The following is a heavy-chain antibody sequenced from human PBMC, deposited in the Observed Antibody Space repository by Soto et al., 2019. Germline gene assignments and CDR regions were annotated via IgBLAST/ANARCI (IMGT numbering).Heavy chain of an antibody. D-gene: IGHD6-6*01. Sequence: GGSLRLSCAGSGFIFKNYALNWVSQAPGKGLEWVASITRDGYNKYYADSVKGRFTISRDNSRDTLSLQMTALRTEDSSIYYCTKSSGGSSSVGMDYWGQGTRVTVSS. J-gene: IGHJ4*02. CDR3: TKSSGGSSSVGMDY. CDR1: GFIFKNYA. V-gene: IGHV3-30*04. CDR2: ITRDGYNK.